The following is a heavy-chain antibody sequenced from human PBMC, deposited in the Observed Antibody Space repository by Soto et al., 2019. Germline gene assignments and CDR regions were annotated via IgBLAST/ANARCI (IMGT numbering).Heavy chain of an antibody. D-gene: IGHD2-21*02. V-gene: IGHV3-33*01. J-gene: IGHJ6*01. CDR1: GFTFSSYG. CDR2: IWYDGSNK. CDR3: ARDEVVTPGYYYGMDV. Sequence: GGSLRLSCAASGFTFSSYGMHWVRQAPGKGLEWVAVIWYDGSNKYYADSVKGRFTISRDNSKNTLYLQMNSLRAEDTAVYYCARDEVVTPGYYYGMDVWRQGTTVTVYS.